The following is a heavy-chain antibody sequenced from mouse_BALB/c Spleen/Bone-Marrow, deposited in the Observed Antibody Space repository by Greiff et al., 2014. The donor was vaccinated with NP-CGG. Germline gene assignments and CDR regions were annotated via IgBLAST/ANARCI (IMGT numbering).Heavy chain of an antibody. J-gene: IGHJ4*01. CDR2: IWGDGST. V-gene: IGHV2-6-7*01. CDR3: AREGPYGNYAMDY. D-gene: IGHD2-10*02. CDR1: GFSLTGYG. Sequence: QVQLKESGPGLVAPSQSLSITCTVSGFSLTGYGVNWVRQPPGKGLEWLGMIWGDGSTDYNSALKSRLSISKDNSKSQVFLKMNSLQTDDTARYYCAREGPYGNYAMDYWGQGTSVTVPS.